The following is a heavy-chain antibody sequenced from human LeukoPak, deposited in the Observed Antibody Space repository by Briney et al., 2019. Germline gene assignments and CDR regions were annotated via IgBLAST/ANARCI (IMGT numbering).Heavy chain of an antibody. CDR3: ASLPQYYFGSGVYFLERT. V-gene: IGHV3-48*03. J-gene: IGHJ4*02. Sequence: GGSLRPSCAASGFTFRSYEMNWVRQAPGKGLEWVSYISSSGSIIYYADSVKGRFTISRDNAKNTLYLQMNSLRAEDTAVYYCASLPQYYFGSGVYFLERTWGQGTLVTVSS. D-gene: IGHD3-22*01. CDR1: GFTFRSYE. CDR2: ISSSGSII.